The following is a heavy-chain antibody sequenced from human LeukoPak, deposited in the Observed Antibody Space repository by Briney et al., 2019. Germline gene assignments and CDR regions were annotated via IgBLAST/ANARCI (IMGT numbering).Heavy chain of an antibody. J-gene: IGHJ5*02. V-gene: IGHV3-74*01. CDR3: ARGALEYSSSWYNWFDP. D-gene: IGHD6-13*01. CDR1: GFTFSSYW. Sequence: GGSRRLSCAASGFTFSSYWRHWVRQAPGKGLGWVSRINSDGSSTSYADSGKGRFTISRDNAKNTLYLQMNSLRADDTAVYYCARGALEYSSSWYNWFDPWGQGTLVTVSS. CDR2: INSDGSST.